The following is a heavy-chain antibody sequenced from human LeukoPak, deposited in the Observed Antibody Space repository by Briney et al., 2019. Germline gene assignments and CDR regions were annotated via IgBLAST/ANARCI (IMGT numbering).Heavy chain of an antibody. Sequence: GRSLRLSCAASGFTFSSYGMHWVRQAPGKGLEWVAVISYDGSNKYYADSVKGRFTISRDNSKNTLYLQMNSLRAEDTAVYYCAKDSEWLRPRGYYFDYWGQGTLVTVSS. D-gene: IGHD5-12*01. J-gene: IGHJ4*02. CDR1: GFTFSSYG. CDR2: ISYDGSNK. CDR3: AKDSEWLRPRGYYFDY. V-gene: IGHV3-30*18.